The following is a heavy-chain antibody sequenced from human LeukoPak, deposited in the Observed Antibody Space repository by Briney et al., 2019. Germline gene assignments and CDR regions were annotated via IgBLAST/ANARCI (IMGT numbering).Heavy chain of an antibody. Sequence: PGGSLRLSCAASGFTFSSYSMNWVRQAPGKGLEWVSSISSSSSNIYYADSVKGRFTISRDNAKNSLYLQMNRLRVEDTAVYYCARCTTGRTFGSLREIKRSREIDYWGQGTLVTVSS. CDR2: ISSSSSNI. J-gene: IGHJ4*02. CDR1: GFTFSSYS. V-gene: IGHV3-21*01. D-gene: IGHD1-1*01. CDR3: ARCTTGRTFGSLREIKRSREIDY.